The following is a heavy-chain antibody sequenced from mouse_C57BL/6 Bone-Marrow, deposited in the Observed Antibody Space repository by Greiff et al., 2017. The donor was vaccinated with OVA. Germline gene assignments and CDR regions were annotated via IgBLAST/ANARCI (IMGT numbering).Heavy chain of an antibody. CDR3: ARSNYGSTHWYFAV. J-gene: IGHJ1*03. Sequence: EVQLQQSGAELVKPGASVKLSCTASGFNFTDYYMHWVKQRTEQGLEWIGRIDPEDGETKYAPKFKGKATITADTSSNTAYLQLSSLTSEDTAVYYCARSNYGSTHWYFAVWGTGTTVTVSS. CDR2: IDPEDGET. CDR1: GFNFTDYY. D-gene: IGHD1-1*01. V-gene: IGHV14-2*01.